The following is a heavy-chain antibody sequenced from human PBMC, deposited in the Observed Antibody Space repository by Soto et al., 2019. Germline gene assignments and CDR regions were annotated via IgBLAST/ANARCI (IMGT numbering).Heavy chain of an antibody. CDR3: ARDGGVYDYSPFDY. CDR2: IIPIFGTA. D-gene: IGHD4-4*01. V-gene: IGHV1-69*12. CDR1: GGTFSNYA. Sequence: QVQLVQSGAEVKKPGSSVKVSCKASGGTFSNYAISWVRQAPGLGLEWMGGIIPIFGTADYAQKFQGRVTITADESTSTAYMELSSLRSEDTAVYYCARDGGVYDYSPFDYWGQGTLVTVSS. J-gene: IGHJ4*02.